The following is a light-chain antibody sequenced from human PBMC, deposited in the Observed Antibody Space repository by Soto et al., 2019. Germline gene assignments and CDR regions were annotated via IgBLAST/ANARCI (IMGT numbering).Light chain of an antibody. Sequence: QSVLTQPPSASGTPGQRVTISCSGSSSNIGSNYVYWYQQLPGTAPKLLIYSNNQRPSGVPDRFSGSKSGTSASLAISGLRSEDEADYYCAAWDDSLSGQVFGEGTKLTVL. CDR3: AAWDDSLSGQV. V-gene: IGLV1-47*02. CDR2: SNN. CDR1: SSNIGSNY. J-gene: IGLJ3*02.